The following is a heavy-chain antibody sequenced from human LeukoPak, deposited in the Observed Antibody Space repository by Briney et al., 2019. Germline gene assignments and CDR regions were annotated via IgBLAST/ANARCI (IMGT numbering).Heavy chain of an antibody. CDR2: ISGSDGRT. CDR1: GFTFSSYA. J-gene: IGHJ3*02. D-gene: IGHD2-8*01. Sequence: PGGSLRLSCAASGFTFSSYAMSWVRQAPGKRLEWVSAISGSDGRTWYADSVKGRLTISRDNSKNTLYLQMNSLRAEDTAVYYCARDRRFPDGVFDIWGQGTLVTVSS. V-gene: IGHV3-23*01. CDR3: ARDRRFPDGVFDI.